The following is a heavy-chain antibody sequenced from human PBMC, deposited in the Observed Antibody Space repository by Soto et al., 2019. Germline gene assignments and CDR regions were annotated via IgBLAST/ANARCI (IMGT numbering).Heavy chain of an antibody. Sequence: QLQLQESGPGLVKPSETLSLTCTVSGGSISSSSYYWGWIRQPPGKGLEWIGSIYYSGSTYYNPCLTSRVTVSGDTSKNQFSRKLSSVAAADTAVYYCARQVPSVVVPADNWFDPWGQGTLVTVSS. CDR2: IYYSGST. CDR3: ARQVPSVVVPADNWFDP. V-gene: IGHV4-39*01. J-gene: IGHJ5*02. D-gene: IGHD2-2*01. CDR1: GGSISSSSYY.